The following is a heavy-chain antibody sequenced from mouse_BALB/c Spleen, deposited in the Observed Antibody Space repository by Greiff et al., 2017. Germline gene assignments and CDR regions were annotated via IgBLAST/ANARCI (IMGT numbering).Heavy chain of an antibody. V-gene: IGHV5-17*02. CDR3: ARKYGNYVGAMDY. Sequence: EVQRVESGGGLVQPGGSRKLSCAASGFTFSSFGMHWVRQAPEKGLEWVAYISSGSSTIYYADTVKGRFTISRDNPKNTLFLQMTSLRSEDTAMYYCARKYGNYVGAMDYWGQGTSVTVSS. CDR1: GFTFSSFG. D-gene: IGHD2-10*02. J-gene: IGHJ4*01. CDR2: ISSGSSTI.